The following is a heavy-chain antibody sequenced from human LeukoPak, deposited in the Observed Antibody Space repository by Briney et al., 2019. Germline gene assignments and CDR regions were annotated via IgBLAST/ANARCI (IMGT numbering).Heavy chain of an antibody. J-gene: IGHJ4*02. V-gene: IGHV1-2*02. CDR1: GYTFTGYY. Sequence: GASVKVSCKASGYTFTGYYMHWVRQAPGQGLEWMGWINPNSGGTNYAQKFQGRVTMTRDTSISTAYMELSRLRPDDTAVYYCARPDRGYSYGYDYWGQGTLVTVSS. CDR2: INPNSGGT. CDR3: ARPDRGYSYGYDY. D-gene: IGHD5-18*01.